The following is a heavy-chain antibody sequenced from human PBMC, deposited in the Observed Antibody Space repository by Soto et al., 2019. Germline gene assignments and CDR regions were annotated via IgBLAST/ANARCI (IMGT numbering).Heavy chain of an antibody. D-gene: IGHD6-13*01. J-gene: IGHJ6*02. CDR3: ARGPGIAAAGTVTYYYYGMDV. CDR2: IIPIFGTA. CDR1: GGTFSSYP. Sequence: GASVKVSCKASGGTFSSYPISWVRQAPGQGLEWMGGIIPIFGTANYAQKLQGRVAITADESTSTAYMELSSLRSEDTAVYYCARGPGIAAAGTVTYYYYGMDVWGQGTTVTVSS. V-gene: IGHV1-69*13.